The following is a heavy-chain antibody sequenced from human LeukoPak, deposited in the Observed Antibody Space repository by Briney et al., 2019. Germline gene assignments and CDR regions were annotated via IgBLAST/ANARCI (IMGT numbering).Heavy chain of an antibody. V-gene: IGHV4-59*08. CDR2: IYYSGST. D-gene: IGHD3-22*01. CDR3: ARDAHYYDSSGYYYFGAFDI. CDR1: GGSISSYY. J-gene: IGHJ3*02. Sequence: PSETLSLTCTVSGGSISSYYWSWIRQPPGKGLEWIGYIYYSGSTNYNPSLKSPVTISVDTSKNQFSLKLSSVTAADTAVYYCARDAHYYDSSGYYYFGAFDIWGQGTMVTVSS.